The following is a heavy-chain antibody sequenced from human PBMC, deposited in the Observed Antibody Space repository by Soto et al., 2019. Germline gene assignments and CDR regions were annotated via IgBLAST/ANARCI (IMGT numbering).Heavy chain of an antibody. CDR3: AGPGYSSQDY. Sequence: GGSLRLSCAASGFTFSSFALSWVRQAPGKGLEWVSAISGSGGDTDYTASVKGRFTISRDNSKNTLYLQMNSLRADDTAVYYCAGPGYSSQDYWGQGTLVTVSS. V-gene: IGHV3-23*01. CDR1: GFTFSSFA. D-gene: IGHD5-18*01. J-gene: IGHJ4*02. CDR2: ISGSGGDT.